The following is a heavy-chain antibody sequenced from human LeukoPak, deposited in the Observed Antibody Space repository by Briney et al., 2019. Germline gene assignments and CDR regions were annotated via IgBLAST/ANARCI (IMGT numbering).Heavy chain of an antibody. Sequence: GGSLRLSCAASGFTFSSYSMNWVRQAPGKGLEWVSYISSSSSTIYYADSVKGRFTISRGNAKRSLYLQMNRLRAEETAVYYCARVKSRWYYMDVWGKGTTVTVSS. CDR3: ARVKSRWYYMDV. CDR1: GFTFSSYS. V-gene: IGHV3-48*01. J-gene: IGHJ6*03. D-gene: IGHD2-15*01. CDR2: ISSSSSTI.